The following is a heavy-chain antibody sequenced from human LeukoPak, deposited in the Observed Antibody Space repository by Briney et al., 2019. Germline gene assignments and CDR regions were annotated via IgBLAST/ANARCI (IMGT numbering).Heavy chain of an antibody. Sequence: PGGSLRLSCAASGFTFSYARMNWVRQAPGKGLEWVGRIKSKTDGETTDYAAPVKGRFRISRDESENTLYLHMNSLKTEDTAVYYCTTDYGSGYSFDYWGQGTLATVSS. CDR1: GFTFSYAR. CDR2: IKSKTDGETT. J-gene: IGHJ4*02. V-gene: IGHV3-15*01. CDR3: TTDYGSGYSFDY. D-gene: IGHD5-12*01.